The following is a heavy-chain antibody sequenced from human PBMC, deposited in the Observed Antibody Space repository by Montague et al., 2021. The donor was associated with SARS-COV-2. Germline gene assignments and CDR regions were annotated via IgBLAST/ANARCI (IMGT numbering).Heavy chain of an antibody. D-gene: IGHD6-13*01. Sequence: SETLSLTCTVSGGSISSAPYYWVWLRPPPGMGLLGIVTINYSGKTYYTLSLKSRVTISVTTSKNQFSLKVTSVTAAATSVYYCASRALWQLSWFFDLWGRGTLVTVSS. V-gene: IGHV4-39*01. CDR2: INYSGKT. J-gene: IGHJ2*01. CDR1: GGSISSAPYY. CDR3: ASRALWQLSWFFDL.